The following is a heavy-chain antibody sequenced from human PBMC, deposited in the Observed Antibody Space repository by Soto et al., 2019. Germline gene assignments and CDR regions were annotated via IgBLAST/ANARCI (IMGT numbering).Heavy chain of an antibody. CDR1: GFTFSNAW. CDR3: TTDRYVPNWYFDL. V-gene: IGHV3-15*07. Sequence: EVQLVESGGGLVKPGGSLRLSCAASGFTFSNAWMNWVRQAPGKGLEWVGGIKSKTDGGPTDYAAPVKGRLTISRDDSKNTLYLQMNSLKTEDTAVYYCTTDRYVPNWYFDLWGRGTLVTVSS. J-gene: IGHJ2*01. CDR2: IKSKTDGGPT. D-gene: IGHD1-20*01.